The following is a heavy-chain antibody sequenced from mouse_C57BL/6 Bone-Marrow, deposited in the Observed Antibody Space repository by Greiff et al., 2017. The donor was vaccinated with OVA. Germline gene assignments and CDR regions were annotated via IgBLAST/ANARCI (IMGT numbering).Heavy chain of an antibody. Sequence: VQLQQPGAELVKPGASVKLSCTASGFTFTDYYMHWVKQRPEQGLEWIGMIDPEDGATKYDPKFKGKATIPVDTSSSTAYMQLSSLTSEDTAVYYSARSKNDYDEDYWGQGTTLTVSS. V-gene: IGHV14-2*01. CDR2: IDPEDGAT. CDR3: ARSKNDYDEDY. J-gene: IGHJ2*01. CDR1: GFTFTDYY. D-gene: IGHD2-4*01.